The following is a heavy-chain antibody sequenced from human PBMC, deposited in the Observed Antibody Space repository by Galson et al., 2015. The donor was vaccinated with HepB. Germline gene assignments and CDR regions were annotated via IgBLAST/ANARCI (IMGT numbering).Heavy chain of an antibody. Sequence: SVKVSCKASGGTFSSYTISWVRQAPGQGLEWMGRIIPILGIANYAQKFQGRVTITADKSTSTAYMELSSLRSEDTAVYYCARAADHLVYYYYGMTSGAKGPRSPSP. CDR3: ARAADHLVYYYYGMTS. J-gene: IGHJ6*02. CDR1: GGTFSSYT. V-gene: IGHV1-69*02. D-gene: IGHD6-25*01. CDR2: IIPILGIA.